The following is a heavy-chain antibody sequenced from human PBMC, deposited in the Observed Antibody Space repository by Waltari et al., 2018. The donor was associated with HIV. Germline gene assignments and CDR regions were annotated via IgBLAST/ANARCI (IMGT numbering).Heavy chain of an antibody. Sequence: EVQLVESGGGSLQAGGSLRLSCEASGFAFGSYYMFWVRQAPGKGLVWVSRISSGGSTTSYADSVKGRFTVARDNARNTLYLQMNSLRAEDTAVYYCARYRPEVHYYNGMDVWGQGTTVTVSS. J-gene: IGHJ6*02. D-gene: IGHD3-16*02. V-gene: IGHV3-74*01. CDR2: ISSGGSTT. CDR1: GFAFGSYY. CDR3: ARYRPEVHYYNGMDV.